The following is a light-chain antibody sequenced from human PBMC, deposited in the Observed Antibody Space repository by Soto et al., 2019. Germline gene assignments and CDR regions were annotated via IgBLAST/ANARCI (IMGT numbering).Light chain of an antibody. J-gene: IGLJ3*02. CDR1: SSNIGSDF. CDR3: AAWDTSLSGGV. V-gene: IGLV1-51*02. CDR2: ENN. Sequence: QSVLTQPPSVSAAPGQKVTISCSGSSSNIGSDFVSWYQQLPGTAPQLLIYENNKRPSGIPDRFSRSKSATSATLGITGLQTGDEADYYCAAWDTSLSGGVFGGGTKLTVL.